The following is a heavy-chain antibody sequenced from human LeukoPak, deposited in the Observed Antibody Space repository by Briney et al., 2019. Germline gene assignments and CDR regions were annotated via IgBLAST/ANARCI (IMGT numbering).Heavy chain of an antibody. CDR3: ASLHGYGSGRP. CDR1: GFYFSAYL. Sequence: GGSLRLSCVASGFYFSAYLMSWVRQAPGKGLEWVANIKQDGSQEFYLDSVKGRFTISRDNGNNSLYLHMSRLRVEDTAVYYCASLHGYGSGRPWGQGTLVTVSS. D-gene: IGHD3-10*01. CDR2: IKQDGSQE. J-gene: IGHJ5*02. V-gene: IGHV3-7*02.